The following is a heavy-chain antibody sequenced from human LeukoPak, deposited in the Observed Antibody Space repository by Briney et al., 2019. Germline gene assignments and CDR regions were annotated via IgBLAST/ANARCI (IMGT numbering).Heavy chain of an antibody. CDR2: INHSGST. D-gene: IGHD1-26*01. CDR3: AKLGGGTYSLGLDAFDI. CDR1: GGSFSGYY. V-gene: IGHV4-34*01. J-gene: IGHJ3*02. Sequence: SETLSLTCAVYGGSFSGYYWSWIRQPPGKGLEWIGEINHSGSTNYNPSLKSRVTISVDTSTNQFSLKLSSVTAADTAVFYCAKLGGGTYSLGLDAFDIWGQGTMVTVSS.